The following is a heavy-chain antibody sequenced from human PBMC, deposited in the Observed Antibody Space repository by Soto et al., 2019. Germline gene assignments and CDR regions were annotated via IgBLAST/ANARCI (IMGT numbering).Heavy chain of an antibody. CDR1: GYTFTSYY. Sequence: QVQLVQSGAEVKKPGASVKISCKASGYTFTSYYLHCVRQAPGQGLDWMGIINPNTGSTSSAQNFRGRISVTRATSTSTVYMELYSLRSEDTAVYYCARDPNFSLTYHFYGIDVWGQGTTVTVSS. CDR2: INPNTGST. CDR3: ARDPNFSLTYHFYGIDV. V-gene: IGHV1-46*01. J-gene: IGHJ6*02.